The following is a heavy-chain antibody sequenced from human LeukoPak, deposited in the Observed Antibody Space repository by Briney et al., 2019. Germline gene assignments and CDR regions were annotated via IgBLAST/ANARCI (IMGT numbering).Heavy chain of an antibody. CDR2: INHSGST. CDR3: ASRSSSWRY. CDR1: GGSFSGYY. Sequence: SETLSLTCAVYGGSFSGYYWSWIRQPPGKGLEWIGEINHSGSTNYNPSLKSRVTISVDTSKNQFSLNLTSVTAADTAVYYCASRSSSWRYWGQGTLVTVSS. J-gene: IGHJ4*02. D-gene: IGHD6-13*01. V-gene: IGHV4-34*01.